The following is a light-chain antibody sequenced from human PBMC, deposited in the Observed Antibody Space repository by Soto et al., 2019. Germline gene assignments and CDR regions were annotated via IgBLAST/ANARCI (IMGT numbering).Light chain of an antibody. CDR1: QSISSW. Sequence: DIQMTQSPSTLSTSVGDRVTITCRASQSISSWLAWYQQKPGKAPKLLIYKASSLESGVPSRFSGSGSGTGFTLPISSLQPDDFATYYCQHYNSYPWTFGQGTKVEIK. J-gene: IGKJ1*01. V-gene: IGKV1-5*03. CDR2: KAS. CDR3: QHYNSYPWT.